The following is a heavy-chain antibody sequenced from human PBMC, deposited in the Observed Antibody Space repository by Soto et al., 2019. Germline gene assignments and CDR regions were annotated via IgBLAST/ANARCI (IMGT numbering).Heavy chain of an antibody. Sequence: GGSLRLSCAASGFTSDHYAMHWVRQAPGKSLEWVSGISWNSGSIVYADSVKGRFTISRDNAKNSLYLQMNSLRVEDTALYFCAKDKYAGSWDAFDIWGQGTMVTVSS. J-gene: IGHJ3*02. CDR3: AKDKYAGSWDAFDI. CDR2: ISWNSGSI. D-gene: IGHD6-13*01. CDR1: GFTSDHYA. V-gene: IGHV3-9*02.